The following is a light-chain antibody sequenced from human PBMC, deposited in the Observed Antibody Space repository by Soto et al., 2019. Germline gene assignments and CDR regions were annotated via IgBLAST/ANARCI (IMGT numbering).Light chain of an antibody. J-gene: IGLJ2*01. CDR1: SSNVGGYNS. Sequence: QSALTQPASVSGSPGQSIAISCTGTSSNVGGYNSVSWYQQHPGKAPKLMIYDVSTRPSGVSDRFSGSKSGNTASLTISGLEAEDGADYYCSSYTSSGSTPVVVVGGTKVTVL. CDR2: DVS. V-gene: IGLV2-14*01. CDR3: SSYTSSGSTPVV.